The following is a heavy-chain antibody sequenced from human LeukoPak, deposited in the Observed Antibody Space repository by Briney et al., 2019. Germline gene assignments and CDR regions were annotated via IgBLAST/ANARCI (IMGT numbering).Heavy chain of an antibody. Sequence: GGSLRLSCAASGFTFSSYALSWVRQAPGKGLEWVSAISGSGDTTYYADSVKGRFTISRDNSKNTLYLQMNSLRAEDTAVYYCAKGWLPYFDYWGQGTLVTVSS. CDR1: GFTFSSYA. D-gene: IGHD3-22*01. V-gene: IGHV3-23*01. CDR3: AKGWLPYFDY. CDR2: ISGSGDTT. J-gene: IGHJ4*02.